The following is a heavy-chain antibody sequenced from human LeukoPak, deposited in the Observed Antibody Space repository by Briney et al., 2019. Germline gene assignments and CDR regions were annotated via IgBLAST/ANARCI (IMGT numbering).Heavy chain of an antibody. J-gene: IGHJ5*02. CDR1: SGSISSYY. CDR3: ARERSRSSVLPSIAAAQYNWFDP. D-gene: IGHD6-13*01. CDR2: IYYSGST. V-gene: IGHV4-59*01. Sequence: SETLSLTCTVSSGSISSYYWSWIRQPPGKGLEWIGYIYYSGSTNYNPSLKSRVTISVDTSKNQFSLKLSSVTAADTAVYYCARERSRSSVLPSIAAAQYNWFDPWGQGTLVTVSS.